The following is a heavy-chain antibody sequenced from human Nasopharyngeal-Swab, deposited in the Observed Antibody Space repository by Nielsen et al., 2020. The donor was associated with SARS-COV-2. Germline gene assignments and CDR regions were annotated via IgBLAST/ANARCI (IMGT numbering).Heavy chain of an antibody. D-gene: IGHD1-14*01. J-gene: IGHJ6*02. V-gene: IGHV4-34*01. CDR3: ARSITGTTYYYYYYGMDV. CDR1: GGSFSGYY. CDR2: INHSGST. Sequence: SETLSLTCAVYGGSFSGYYWSWIRQPPGKGLEWIGEINHSGSTNYNPSLKSRVTISVDTSKNQFSLKLSSVIAADTAVYYCARSITGTTYYYYYYGMDVWGQGTTVTVSS.